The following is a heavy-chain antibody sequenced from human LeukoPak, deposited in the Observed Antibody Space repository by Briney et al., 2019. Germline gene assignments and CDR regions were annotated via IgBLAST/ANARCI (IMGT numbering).Heavy chain of an antibody. CDR1: GYTFTSYG. V-gene: IGHV1-18*01. CDR3: ARVQGPRYFDWPAQYYYYYYGMDV. Sequence: ASVTVSCKASGYTFTSYGISWVRQAPGQGLEWMGWISAYNGNTNYAQKLKGRVTMTTETSTSTAYMEMRSLRSDDTAVYYSARVQGPRYFDWPAQYYYYYYGMDVWGQGTTVTVSS. CDR2: ISAYNGNT. D-gene: IGHD3-9*01. J-gene: IGHJ6*02.